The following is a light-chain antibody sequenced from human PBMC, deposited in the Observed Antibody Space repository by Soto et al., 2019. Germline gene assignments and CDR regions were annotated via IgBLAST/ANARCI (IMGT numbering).Light chain of an antibody. V-gene: IGLV2-14*01. Sequence: QCVLTQPASVSGSAVGAIAIFCTGGRTDVDGYDYVSWYQQHPAQAPQLIIYEGYNRPSGVSHRFSGSKSGDTASLTISWLQAEDEADYYRTSYTSSTPCYDFGTGTKVPVL. J-gene: IGLJ1*01. CDR2: EGY. CDR1: RTDVDGYDY. CDR3: TSYTSSTPCYD.